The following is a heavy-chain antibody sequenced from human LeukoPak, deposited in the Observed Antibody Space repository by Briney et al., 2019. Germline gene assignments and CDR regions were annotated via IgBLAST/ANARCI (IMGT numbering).Heavy chain of an antibody. CDR1: GFTFSSYN. Sequence: PGGSLRLSCGASGFTFSSYNMDWVRQAPGKGLEWVSSISSSSSYIYYADSVKGRFTISRDNAKNSLFLQMNSLRAEDTAVYYCARAERRGSYGDYVGYWGQGTLVTVSS. J-gene: IGHJ4*02. V-gene: IGHV3-21*04. CDR3: ARAERRGSYGDYVGY. CDR2: ISSSSSYI. D-gene: IGHD4-17*01.